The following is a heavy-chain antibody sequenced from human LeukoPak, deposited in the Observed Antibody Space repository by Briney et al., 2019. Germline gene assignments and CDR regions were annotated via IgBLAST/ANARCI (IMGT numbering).Heavy chain of an antibody. J-gene: IGHJ3*02. CDR3: ARDRGTGTDAIDI. V-gene: IGHV1-2*02. D-gene: IGHD7-27*01. CDR2: INPNSGGT. CDR1: GYTFTGYY. Sequence: ASVKVSCKASGYTFTGYYMHWVRQAPGQGLEWVGWINPNSGGTNYAQKFQGRVTMTRDTSISTAYMELSRLRSDDTAVYYCARDRGTGTDAIDIWGQGTMVTVPS.